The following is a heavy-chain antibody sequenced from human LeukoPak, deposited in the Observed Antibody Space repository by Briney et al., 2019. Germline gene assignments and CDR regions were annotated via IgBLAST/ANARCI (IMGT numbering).Heavy chain of an antibody. D-gene: IGHD5-24*01. Sequence: SETLSLTCTVSGGSTSNYYWNWIRQPPGKGLEWIAYFYYSGSTKTTDYNPSLRSRITISIDTSKNQFSLKLSSVTAADTAVYYCARSLSFDGYSDYWGQGTLVTVSS. CDR2: FYYSGST. CDR1: GGSTSNYY. CDR3: ARSLSFDGYSDY. V-gene: IGHV4-59*01. J-gene: IGHJ4*02.